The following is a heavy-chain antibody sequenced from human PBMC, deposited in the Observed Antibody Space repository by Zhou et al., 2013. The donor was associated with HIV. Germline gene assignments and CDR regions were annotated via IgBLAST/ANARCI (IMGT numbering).Heavy chain of an antibody. CDR3: ARSYRSAWLSYFDF. Sequence: QVQLVQSGAEVRKPGSSVKVSCRLSGDTFRSSYAITWVRQAPGQGLEWMGIINPGGGTTSYAQRFKGRVTMTSDTSTSAVYMELSSLGSEDTAVYYCARSYRSAWLSYFDFWGQGTLVTVSS. CDR2: INPGGGTT. CDR1: GDTFRSSY. V-gene: IGHV1-46*01. D-gene: IGHD6-19*01. J-gene: IGHJ4*02.